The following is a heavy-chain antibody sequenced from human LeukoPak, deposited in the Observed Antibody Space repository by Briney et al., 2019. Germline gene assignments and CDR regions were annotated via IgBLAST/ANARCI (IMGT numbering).Heavy chain of an antibody. J-gene: IGHJ6*03. CDR1: GFTFSSYS. CDR2: ISSSSSYI. CDR3: ARAELYSDYYMDV. V-gene: IGHV3-21*01. Sequence: PGGSLRLSCAASGFTFSSYSMNWFRQAPGKGLEWVSSISSSSSYIYYADSVKGRFTISRDNAKNSLYLQMNSLRAEDTAVYYCARAELYSDYYMDVWGKGTTVTVSS. D-gene: IGHD2-2*02.